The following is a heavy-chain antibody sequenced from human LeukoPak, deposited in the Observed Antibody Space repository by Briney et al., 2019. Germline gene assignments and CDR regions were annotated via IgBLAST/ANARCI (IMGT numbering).Heavy chain of an antibody. Sequence: ASVKVSCKASGYTFTSYDINWVRQATGQGLEWMGWMNPNSGNTGYAQKFQGRVTMTRNTPISTAYMELSSLRSEDTAVYYCARGGPLSVVPAASRSMFDYWGQGTLVTVSS. D-gene: IGHD2-2*01. V-gene: IGHV1-8*01. J-gene: IGHJ4*02. CDR2: MNPNSGNT. CDR1: GYTFTSYD. CDR3: ARGGPLSVVPAASRSMFDY.